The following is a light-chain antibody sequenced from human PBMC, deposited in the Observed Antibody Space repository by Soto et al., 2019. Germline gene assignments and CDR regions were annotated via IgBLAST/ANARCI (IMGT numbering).Light chain of an antibody. V-gene: IGKV4-1*01. J-gene: IGKJ1*01. CDR1: QSVLSNSNNKNY. CDR2: GAS. Sequence: DIVMTHSPDSLTVSLGERATINCKSSQSVLSNSNNKNYLAWYQQKPGQAPRLLIYGASNRATGIPDRFSGSGSGTDFTLTISRLEPEDFAVYYCQQYGSSGTFGQGTKVDI. CDR3: QQYGSSGT.